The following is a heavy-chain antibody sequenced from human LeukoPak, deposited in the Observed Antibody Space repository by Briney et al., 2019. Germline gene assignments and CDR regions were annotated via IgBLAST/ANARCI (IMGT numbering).Heavy chain of an antibody. CDR3: AGGYSSSPNGVWFDP. D-gene: IGHD6-13*01. CDR2: INHSGST. CDR1: GGSISSSNW. J-gene: IGHJ5*02. Sequence: PSETLSLTCAVSGGSISSSNWWSWVRQPPGKGLEWIGEINHSGSTNYNPSLKSRVTISVDTSKNQFSLKLSSVTAADTAVYYCAGGYSSSPNGVWFDPWGQGTLVTVSS. V-gene: IGHV4-4*02.